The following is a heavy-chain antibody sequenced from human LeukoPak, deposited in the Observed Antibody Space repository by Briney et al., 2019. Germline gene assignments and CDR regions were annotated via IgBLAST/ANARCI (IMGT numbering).Heavy chain of an antibody. J-gene: IGHJ3*01. CDR1: GFTFATYG. D-gene: IGHD3-10*01. Sequence: GGSLRLSCAASGFTFATYGISWVRQAPGKGLEWVSVARESVYTTHYADSVKGRFIISRDNSKNTVHLQMNSLRAEDTAVYYCAKDSFTVVRGVGSDDGFAVWGQGTMVTVSS. CDR3: AKDSFTVVRGVGSDDGFAV. V-gene: IGHV3-23*01. CDR2: ARESVYTT.